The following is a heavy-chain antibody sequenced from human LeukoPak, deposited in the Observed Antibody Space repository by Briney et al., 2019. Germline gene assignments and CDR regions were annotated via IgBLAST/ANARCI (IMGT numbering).Heavy chain of an antibody. CDR1: GFTFSSYA. V-gene: IGHV3-30*04. Sequence: GGSLRLSCAASGFTFSSYAMHWVRQAPGKGLEWVAVITYDGNNKYYADSVKGRFTISRDNSKNTLYLQMNSLRAEDTAVYYCARDYCSGGSCYSLPGYWGQGTLVTVSS. D-gene: IGHD2-15*01. J-gene: IGHJ4*02. CDR3: ARDYCSGGSCYSLPGY. CDR2: ITYDGNNK.